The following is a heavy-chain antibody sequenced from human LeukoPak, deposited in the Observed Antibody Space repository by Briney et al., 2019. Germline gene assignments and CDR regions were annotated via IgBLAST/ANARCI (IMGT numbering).Heavy chain of an antibody. CDR1: GFTFSDYY. J-gene: IGHJ3*02. D-gene: IGHD5-18*01. CDR3: ARDAAMVTFDAFDI. Sequence: NAGGSLRLSCAASGFTFSDYYMSWIRQAPGEGLEWVSYISSSGSTIYYADSVKGRFTISRDNAKNSLYLQMNSLRAEDTAVYYCARDAAMVTFDAFDIWGQGTMVTVSS. V-gene: IGHV3-11*01. CDR2: ISSSGSTI.